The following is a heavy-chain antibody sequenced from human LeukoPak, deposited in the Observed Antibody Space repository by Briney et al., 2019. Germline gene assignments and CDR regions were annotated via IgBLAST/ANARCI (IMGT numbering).Heavy chain of an antibody. CDR3: ARGYSWLTDYYYCMDV. CDR2: FYYTGTT. V-gene: IGHV4-39*07. J-gene: IGHJ6*03. CDR1: GGSVISTTYY. Sequence: SETLSLTCTVSGGSVISTTYYWGWIRQPPGKGLEYIGSFYYTGTTYYHPSLKGRVTISVDTSKNQFSLKLSSVTAADTAVYYCARGYSWLTDYYYCMDVWGKGTTVTVSS. D-gene: IGHD2-15*01.